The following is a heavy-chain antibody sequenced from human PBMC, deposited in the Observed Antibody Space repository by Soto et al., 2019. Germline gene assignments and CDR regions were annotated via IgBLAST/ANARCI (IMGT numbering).Heavy chain of an antibody. J-gene: IGHJ5*02. CDR3: ERDLHDYVSFRFDP. D-gene: IGHD3-16*01. V-gene: IGHV3-21*01. Sequence: VGSLRLSCAASGFTFSSYSMNWVRQAPGKGLEWVSSISSSSSFIYYADSLKGRFTISRDNAKNSLYLQMNSLRAEDTAVYYCERDLHDYVSFRFDPWGQGTLVTVSS. CDR1: GFTFSSYS. CDR2: ISSSSSFI.